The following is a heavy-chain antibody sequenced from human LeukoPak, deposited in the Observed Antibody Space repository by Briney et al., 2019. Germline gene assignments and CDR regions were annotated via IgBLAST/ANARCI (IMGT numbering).Heavy chain of an antibody. CDR1: RRTFRSYA. Sequence: ASVKVSCKASRRTFRSYAISWVRQAPGQGLEGMGRIIPSFGTANYAQKFQGRVTITTDESTSTAYMELSSLRSEDTAVYYCARGKWELPFDYWGQGTLVTVSS. CDR2: IIPSFGTA. CDR3: ARGKWELPFDY. D-gene: IGHD1-26*01. J-gene: IGHJ4*02. V-gene: IGHV1-69*05.